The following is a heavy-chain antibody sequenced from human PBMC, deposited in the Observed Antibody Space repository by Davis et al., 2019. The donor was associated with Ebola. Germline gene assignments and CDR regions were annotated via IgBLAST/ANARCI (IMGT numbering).Heavy chain of an antibody. CDR2: IKQDGSEK. Sequence: PGGSLRLSCAASGFTFSSYWMTWVRQAPGKGLEWVANIKQDGSEKYYVDSVKGRFTISRDNAKNSLYLQMNSLRAEDTAVYYCARPVDYSSGWYDGYFDYWGQGTLVTVSS. D-gene: IGHD6-19*01. J-gene: IGHJ4*02. CDR1: GFTFSSYW. V-gene: IGHV3-7*03. CDR3: ARPVDYSSGWYDGYFDY.